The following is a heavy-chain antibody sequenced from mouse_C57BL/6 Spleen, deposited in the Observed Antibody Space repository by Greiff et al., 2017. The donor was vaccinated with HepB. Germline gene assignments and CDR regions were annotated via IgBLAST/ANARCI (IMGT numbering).Heavy chain of an antibody. CDR3: ARPYLYYFGY. J-gene: IGHJ2*01. V-gene: IGHV1-18*01. D-gene: IGHD6-2*01. Sequence: EVQLQQPGPELVKPGASVKISCKASGYTFTDYYMDWVKQSHGKSLEWIGDINPNNGGTIYNQKFKGKATLTVDKSSSTAYMELRSLTSEDTAVCCCARPYLYYFGYWGQGTTLTVAS. CDR2: INPNNGGT. CDR1: GYTFTDYY.